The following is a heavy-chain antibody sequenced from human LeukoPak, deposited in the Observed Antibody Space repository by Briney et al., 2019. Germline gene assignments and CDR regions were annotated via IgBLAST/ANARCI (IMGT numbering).Heavy chain of an antibody. V-gene: IGHV3-30*02. CDR1: GFTFSSYG. J-gene: IGHJ4*02. CDR2: IRYDGSNK. Sequence: GGSLRLSCAASGFTFSSYGMHWVRQAPGKGLEWVSFIRYDGSNKYYGDSVKGRFTISRDNSKNTLYRQMNSLRAEDTAVYYCATDRGYYTSGSYYLDYWGQGTLVTVSS. CDR3: ATDRGYYTSGSYYLDY. D-gene: IGHD3-10*01.